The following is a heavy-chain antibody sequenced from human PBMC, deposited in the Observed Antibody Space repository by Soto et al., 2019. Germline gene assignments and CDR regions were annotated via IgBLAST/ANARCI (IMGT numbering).Heavy chain of an antibody. J-gene: IGHJ6*03. V-gene: IGHV4-59*01. CDR3: ARDLIDTDYVRYMDV. D-gene: IGHD4-17*01. CDR1: GGSISSYY. Sequence: SETLSLTCTVSGGSISSYYRSWIRQPPGKGLEWIGYIYYSGSTNYNPSLKSRVTISVDTSKNQFSLKLSSVTAADTAVYYCARDLIDTDYVRYMDVWGKGTTVTVSS. CDR2: IYYSGST.